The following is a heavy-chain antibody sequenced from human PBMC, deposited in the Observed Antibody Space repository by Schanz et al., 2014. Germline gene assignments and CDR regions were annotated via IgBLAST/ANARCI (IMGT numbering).Heavy chain of an antibody. J-gene: IGHJ3*02. V-gene: IGHV1-18*01. Sequence: QVQLVQSGGEVKTPGASVKVSCKASGYTFTRSGISWVRQAPGQGLEWMGWIGGSDGNTNFAQKFQGRVTMTTDTSTSTAYMELRSLRSDDTAVYFCARIVCSGTNCRGTSDTWGQGTEVTVSS. CDR2: IGGSDGNT. CDR3: ARIVCSGTNCRGTSDT. CDR1: GYTFTRSG. D-gene: IGHD2-2*01.